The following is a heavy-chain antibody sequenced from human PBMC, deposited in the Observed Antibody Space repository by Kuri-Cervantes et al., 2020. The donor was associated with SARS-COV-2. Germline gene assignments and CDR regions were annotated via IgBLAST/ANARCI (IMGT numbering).Heavy chain of an antibody. J-gene: IGHJ3*02. V-gene: IGHV3-74*01. D-gene: IGHD2-15*01. CDR1: GFTFSSYA. Sequence: GESLKISCAASGFTFSSYAMSWVRQAPGKGLVWVSRINSDGSSTSYADSVKGRFTISRDNAKNTLYLQMNSLRAEDTAVYYCARSVVPCAFDIWGQGTMVTVSS. CDR3: ARSVVPCAFDI. CDR2: INSDGSST.